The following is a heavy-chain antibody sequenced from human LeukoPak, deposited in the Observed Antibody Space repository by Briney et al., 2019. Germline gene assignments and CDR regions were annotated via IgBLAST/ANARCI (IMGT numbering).Heavy chain of an antibody. Sequence: SATLSLTCTVSGGSISSYYWNWIRQSPGKGLEWIGLIHYSGSTTYNPSLKSLVTISVDMSKNQFSLKLNSVTAADTAVYYCARALIGPRCFDIWGQGTMVTVSS. D-gene: IGHD2/OR15-2a*01. CDR1: GGSISSYY. CDR3: ARALIGPRCFDI. J-gene: IGHJ3*02. V-gene: IGHV4-59*01. CDR2: IHYSGST.